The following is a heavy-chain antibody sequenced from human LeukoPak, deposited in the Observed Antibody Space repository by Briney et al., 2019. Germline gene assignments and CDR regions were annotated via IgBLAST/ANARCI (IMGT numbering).Heavy chain of an antibody. Sequence: GESLKISCQAFGYSFSNNWSGWVRQMPGKGLQWMGIINPHDFTTKYSPSFQGQVTISVDKSINTAYLQWSSLKASDTAMYYCARQGPIFGVVILPHDAFDIWGQGTMVTVSS. CDR2: INPHDFTT. D-gene: IGHD3-3*01. V-gene: IGHV5-51*01. CDR1: GYSFSNNW. CDR3: ARQGPIFGVVILPHDAFDI. J-gene: IGHJ3*02.